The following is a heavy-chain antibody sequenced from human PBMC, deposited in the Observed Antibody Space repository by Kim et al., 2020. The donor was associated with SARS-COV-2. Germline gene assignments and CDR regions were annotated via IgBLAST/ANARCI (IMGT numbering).Heavy chain of an antibody. Sequence: GGSLRLSCAASGFTFSSYAMSWVRQAPGKGLEWVSAISGSGGSTYYADSVKGRFTISRDNSKNTLYLQMNSLRAEDTAVYYCAKSPLDYDILTSYYDRGTCYFDYWGQGTLVTVSS. CDR1: GFTFSSYA. CDR2: ISGSGGST. D-gene: IGHD3-9*01. J-gene: IGHJ4*02. CDR3: AKSPLDYDILTSYYDRGTCYFDY. V-gene: IGHV3-23*01.